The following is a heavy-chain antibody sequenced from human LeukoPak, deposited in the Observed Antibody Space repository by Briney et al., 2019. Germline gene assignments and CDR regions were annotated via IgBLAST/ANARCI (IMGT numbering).Heavy chain of an antibody. Sequence: PGGSLRLSCAASGFTFSSYWMSWVRQAPGKGLEWVANIKQDGSEKYYVDSVKGRFTISRDNAKNSLYLQMNSLRAEDTAVYYCARVSRGVVTPPGFDYWGLGTLVTVSS. J-gene: IGHJ4*02. CDR2: IKQDGSEK. V-gene: IGHV3-7*01. CDR3: ARVSRGVVTPPGFDY. D-gene: IGHD2-21*02. CDR1: GFTFSSYW.